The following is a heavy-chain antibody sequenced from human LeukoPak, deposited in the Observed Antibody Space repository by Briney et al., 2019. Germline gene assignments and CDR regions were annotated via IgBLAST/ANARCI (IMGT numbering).Heavy chain of an antibody. CDR1: GFTFDDYA. Sequence: QPGRSLRLSCAASGFTFDDYAMHWVRQAPGKGLEWVSGISWNSGSIGYADSVKGRFTISRDNAKNSLYLQMNSLRAEDTALYYCAKEGYVGYCSGGSCYRGPFDYWGQXTLVTVSS. V-gene: IGHV3-9*01. CDR2: ISWNSGSI. CDR3: AKEGYVGYCSGGSCYRGPFDY. J-gene: IGHJ4*02. D-gene: IGHD2-15*01.